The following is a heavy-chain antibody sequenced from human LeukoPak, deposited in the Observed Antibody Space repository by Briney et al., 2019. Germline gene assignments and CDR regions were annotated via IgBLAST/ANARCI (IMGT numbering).Heavy chain of an antibody. D-gene: IGHD6-13*01. CDR1: GFTFSSYA. CDR2: ISGSGGST. V-gene: IGHV3-23*01. Sequence: GGSLRLSCAASGFTFSSYAMSWVRQAPGKGLEWVSAISGSGGSTYYADSVKGRFTISRDNSKTTLYLQMNSLRAEDTAVYYCAKDLPQDRIAAVFGYFDYWGQGTLVTVSS. J-gene: IGHJ4*02. CDR3: AKDLPQDRIAAVFGYFDY.